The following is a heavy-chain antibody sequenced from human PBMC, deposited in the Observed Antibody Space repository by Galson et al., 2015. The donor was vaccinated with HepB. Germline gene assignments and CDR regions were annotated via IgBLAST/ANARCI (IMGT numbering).Heavy chain of an antibody. V-gene: IGHV3-48*03. J-gene: IGHJ3*02. D-gene: IGHD3-22*01. CDR1: GFTFSRSE. CDR3: ARGCYYDSSGCFDI. Sequence: FLRLSCAASGFTFSRSEMNRVRQAPGKGLEWVSYISSSGSTIYYADSVKGRFTISRDNAKNSLYLQMNSLRAEDTAVYYCARGCYYDSSGCFDIWGQGTMVTVSS. CDR2: ISSSGSTI.